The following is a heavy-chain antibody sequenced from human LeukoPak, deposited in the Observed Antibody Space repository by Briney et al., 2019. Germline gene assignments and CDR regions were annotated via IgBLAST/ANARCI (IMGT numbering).Heavy chain of an antibody. Sequence: SQTLSLTCTVSGGSISSGGYYWSWIRQHPGKGLEGIGYIYYSGSTYYNPSLKSRVTISVDTSKNQFSLKLSSVTAADTAVYYCARGGYDFGYFDYWGQGTLVTVSS. CDR1: GGSISSGGYY. CDR2: IYYSGST. V-gene: IGHV4-31*03. J-gene: IGHJ4*02. CDR3: ARGGYDFGYFDY. D-gene: IGHD5-12*01.